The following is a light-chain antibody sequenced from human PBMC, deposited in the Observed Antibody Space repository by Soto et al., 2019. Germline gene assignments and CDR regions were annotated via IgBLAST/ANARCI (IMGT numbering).Light chain of an antibody. CDR3: QQSST. CDR1: QDISNY. J-gene: IGKJ4*01. V-gene: IGKV1-33*01. Sequence: DIQMTQSPSSLSASVGDRVTITCQASQDISNYLNWYQQKPGKAPKLLIYDASNLETGVPSRFSGSGSWTDFTFTISSLQPEDIATYYCQQSSTFGGGTKVEIK. CDR2: DAS.